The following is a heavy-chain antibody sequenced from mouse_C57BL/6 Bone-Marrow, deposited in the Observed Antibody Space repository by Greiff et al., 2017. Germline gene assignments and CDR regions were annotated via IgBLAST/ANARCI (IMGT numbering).Heavy chain of an antibody. CDR1: GFTFSDYG. V-gene: IGHV5-17*01. CDR2: ISSGSSTI. J-gene: IGHJ4*01. CDR3: ARVWNCYAMDY. D-gene: IGHD4-1*01. Sequence: EVKLMESGGGLVKPGGSLKLSCAASGFTFSDYGMHWVRQAPETGLEWVAYISSGSSTIYYADTVKGRFTISRDNATNTLFLQVTSLRSEETAMDYCARVWNCYAMDYWGQGTSVTVSS.